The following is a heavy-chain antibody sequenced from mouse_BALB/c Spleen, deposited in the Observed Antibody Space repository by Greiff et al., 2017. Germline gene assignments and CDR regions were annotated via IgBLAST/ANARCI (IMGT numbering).Heavy chain of an antibody. D-gene: IGHD2-4*01. V-gene: IGHV14-1*02. CDR1: GFNIKDYY. CDR2: IDPENGNT. J-gene: IGHJ2*01. Sequence: EVMLVESGAELVRPGALVKLSCKASGFNIKDYYMHWVKQRPEQGLEWIGWIDPENGNTIYDPKFQGKASITADTSSNTAYLQLSSLTSEDTAVYYCASSYDYDREYWGQGTTLTVSS. CDR3: ASSYDYDREY.